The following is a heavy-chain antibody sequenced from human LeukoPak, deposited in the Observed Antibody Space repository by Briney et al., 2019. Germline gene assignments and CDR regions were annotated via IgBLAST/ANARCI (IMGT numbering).Heavy chain of an antibody. V-gene: IGHV4-59*01. CDR1: GGSISGYY. J-gene: IGHJ4*02. CDR2: IFYTGST. CDR3: ARGWGYNTFDY. Sequence: SETLSLTCTVSGGSISGYYWSWIRQPPGKGLEWIGFIFYTGSTNYNPSLKSRVTISVDTSKNQFSLRLSSVTAADTAVYSCARGWGYNTFDYWGQGTLVTVSS. D-gene: IGHD5-24*01.